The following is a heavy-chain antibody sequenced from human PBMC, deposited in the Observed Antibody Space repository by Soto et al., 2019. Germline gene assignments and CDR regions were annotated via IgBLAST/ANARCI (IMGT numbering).Heavy chain of an antibody. CDR3: ARDLRGYDFIMELWEPYYGMDV. J-gene: IGHJ6*02. Sequence: QVQLVQSGAEVKKPGSSVKVSCKASGGSFSTYAFSWVRQAPGQGLEWMGAIIPNFGTTNYAQKFQGRVTITADKYTSTAYMERSSRRSEDTAVYYCARDLRGYDFIMELWEPYYGMDVWGQGNTVTVSS. D-gene: IGHD5-12*01. V-gene: IGHV1-69*06. CDR1: GGSFSTYA. CDR2: IIPNFGTT.